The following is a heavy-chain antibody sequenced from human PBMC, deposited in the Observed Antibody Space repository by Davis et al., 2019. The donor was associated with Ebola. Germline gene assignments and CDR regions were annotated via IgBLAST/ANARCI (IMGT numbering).Heavy chain of an antibody. V-gene: IGHV1-18*01. Sequence: ASVTVSCKASGYTFTSYDINWVRQATGQGLEWMGWISAYNGNTNYAQKLQGRVTMTTDTSTSTAYMELRSLRSDDTAVYYCARDTYTMVRPPDYWGQGTLVTVSS. D-gene: IGHD3-10*01. CDR2: ISAYNGNT. CDR3: ARDTYTMVRPPDY. J-gene: IGHJ4*02. CDR1: GYTFTSYD.